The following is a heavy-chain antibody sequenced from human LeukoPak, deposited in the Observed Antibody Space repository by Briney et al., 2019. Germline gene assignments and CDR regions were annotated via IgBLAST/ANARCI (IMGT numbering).Heavy chain of an antibody. V-gene: IGHV6-1*01. CDR1: GDSASSNSAA. Sequence: SQTLSLTCAISGDSASSNSAAWNWIRQSPSRGLEWLGRTYYRSKWYNDYAVSVKSRITINPDTSKNQFSLKLSSVTAADTAVYYCARLRYDSSGYYFGFDYWGQGTLVTVSS. CDR2: TYYRSKWYN. J-gene: IGHJ4*02. CDR3: ARLRYDSSGYYFGFDY. D-gene: IGHD3-22*01.